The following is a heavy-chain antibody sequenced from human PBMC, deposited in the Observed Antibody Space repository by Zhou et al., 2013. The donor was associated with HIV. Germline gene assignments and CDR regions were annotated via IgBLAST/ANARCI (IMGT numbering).Heavy chain of an antibody. Sequence: EVQLLESGGDLVQPGGSLRLSCAASGFAFSTYAMSWVRQAPGKGLEWVSVIGGSDSSTYYTDSVKGRFTISRDNSKNTLYLQMNSLRAEDTAMYYCAKSIAGSCYSASDSWGQGTLVTVSS. J-gene: IGHJ4*02. D-gene: IGHD2-15*01. CDR2: IGGSDSST. V-gene: IGHV3-23*01. CDR3: AKSIAGSCYSASDS. CDR1: GFAFSTYA.